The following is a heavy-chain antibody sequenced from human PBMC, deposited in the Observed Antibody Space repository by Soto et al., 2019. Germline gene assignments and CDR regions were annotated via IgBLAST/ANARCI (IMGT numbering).Heavy chain of an antibody. CDR2: ISSSSSYT. V-gene: IGHV3-11*06. Sequence: LRLSCAASGFTFSDYYMSWIRQAPGKGLEWVSYISSSSSYTNYADSVKGRFTISRDNAKNSLYLQMNSLRAEDTAVYYCARVLGDVNYSFRSTSFYGMDVWGQGTTVTVSS. D-gene: IGHD2-2*01. J-gene: IGHJ6*02. CDR1: GFTFSDYY. CDR3: ARVLGDVNYSFRSTSFYGMDV.